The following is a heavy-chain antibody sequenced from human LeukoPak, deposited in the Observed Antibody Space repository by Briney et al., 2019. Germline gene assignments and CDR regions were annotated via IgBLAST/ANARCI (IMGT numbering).Heavy chain of an antibody. J-gene: IGHJ4*02. Sequence: SETLSLTCTVSGGSISSYYWSWIRQPPGKGLEYIGYIYYSGSTNYNPSLKSRVTISVDTSKNQFSLKLSSVTAADTAVYYCAREIGPRQLHLWGAAFDFWGQGTLVTVSS. V-gene: IGHV4-59*01. CDR2: IYYSGST. CDR3: AREIGPRQLHLWGAAFDF. D-gene: IGHD5-18*01. CDR1: GGSISSYY.